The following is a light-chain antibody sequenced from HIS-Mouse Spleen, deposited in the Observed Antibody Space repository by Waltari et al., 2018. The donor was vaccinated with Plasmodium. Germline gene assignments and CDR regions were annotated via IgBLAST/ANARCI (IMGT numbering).Light chain of an antibody. CDR2: EDS. Sequence: SYELTQPPSVSVSPGQTARITCSGDALPQKYAYLYQQKSGPAPVLVIYEDSKRPSGIPERFSGSSSGTMATLTISGAQVEDEADYYCYSTDSSGNHRVFGGGTKLTVL. CDR3: YSTDSSGNHRV. J-gene: IGLJ3*02. CDR1: ALPQKY. V-gene: IGLV3-10*01.